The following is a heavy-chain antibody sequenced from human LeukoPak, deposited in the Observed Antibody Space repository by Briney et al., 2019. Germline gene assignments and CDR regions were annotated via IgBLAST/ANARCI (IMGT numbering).Heavy chain of an antibody. D-gene: IGHD1-20*01. Sequence: SETLSLTCAVSGGPFSGYFWSWIRQSSGKGLEWIGEIHNSGTTNYNPSLKSRVTISVDTSKNQFSLKLSSVTAADTAVYYCARDLSITGTTGDWFDPWGQGTLVTVSS. CDR2: IHNSGTT. CDR3: ARDLSITGTTGDWFDP. V-gene: IGHV4-34*01. CDR1: GGPFSGYF. J-gene: IGHJ5*02.